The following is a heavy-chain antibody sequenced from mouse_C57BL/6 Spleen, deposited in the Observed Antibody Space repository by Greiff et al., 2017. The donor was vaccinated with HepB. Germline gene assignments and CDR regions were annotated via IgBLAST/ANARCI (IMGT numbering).Heavy chain of an antibody. CDR2: ISSGGDYI. D-gene: IGHD2-2*01. CDR1: GFTFSSYA. Sequence: EVKLMESGEGLVKPGGSLKLSCAASGFTFSSYAMSWVRQTPEKRLEWVAYISSGGDYIYYADTVKGRFTISRDNARNTLYLQMSSLTSEDTAMYYCTRGEVTTRAMDYGGQGTEVTVSS. V-gene: IGHV5-9-1*02. J-gene: IGHJ4*01. CDR3: TRGEVTTRAMDY.